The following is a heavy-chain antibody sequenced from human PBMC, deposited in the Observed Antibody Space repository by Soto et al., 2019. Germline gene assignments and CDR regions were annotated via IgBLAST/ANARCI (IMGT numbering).Heavy chain of an antibody. Sequence: GGSLILSCAASGFTFSSYGMHWVRQAPGKGLEWVAVISYDGSNKYYADSVKGRFTISRDNSKNTLYLQMNSLRAEDTAVYYCAKDGCSSTSCHFSILPWFDTWGQGTLVTVSS. J-gene: IGHJ5*02. CDR1: GFTFSSYG. CDR2: ISYDGSNK. CDR3: AKDGCSSTSCHFSILPWFDT. V-gene: IGHV3-30*18. D-gene: IGHD2-2*01.